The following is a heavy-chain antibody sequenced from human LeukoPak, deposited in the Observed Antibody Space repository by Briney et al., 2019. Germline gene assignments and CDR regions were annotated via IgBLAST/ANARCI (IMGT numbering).Heavy chain of an antibody. V-gene: IGHV4-61*02. D-gene: IGHD1-26*01. CDR2: IYTSGST. Sequence: SETLSLTCTVSGGSISSGSYYWSWIRQPAGKGQEWIGRIYTSGSTNYNPSLKSRVTISVDTSKNQFSLKLSSVTAADTAMYYCAKSGGYGLIDYWGQGTLVTVSS. CDR3: AKSGGYGLIDY. J-gene: IGHJ4*02. CDR1: GGSISSGSYY.